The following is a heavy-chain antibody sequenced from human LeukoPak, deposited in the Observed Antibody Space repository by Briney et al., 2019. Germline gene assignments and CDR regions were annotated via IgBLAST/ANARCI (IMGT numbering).Heavy chain of an antibody. D-gene: IGHD6-13*01. CDR2: INHSGST. Sequence: PSETLSLTCAVYGGSFSGYYWSWIRQPPGKGLEWIGEINHSGSTNYNPPLKSRVTISVDTSKNQFSLKLSSVTAADTAVYYCARGRRYSSSCFDIWGQGTMVTVSS. CDR1: GGSFSGYY. J-gene: IGHJ3*02. CDR3: ARGRRYSSSCFDI. V-gene: IGHV4-34*01.